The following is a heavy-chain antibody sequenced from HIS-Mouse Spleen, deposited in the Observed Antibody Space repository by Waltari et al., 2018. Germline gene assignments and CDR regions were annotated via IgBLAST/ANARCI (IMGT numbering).Heavy chain of an antibody. J-gene: IGHJ4*02. CDR1: GGSFSGYY. CDR3: ARALIAAFDY. Sequence: QVQLQQWGAGLLKPSETLSLTCAAYGGSFSGYYWSWIRQPPGKGLEWIGEINHSGSTNYNPSLKSRVTISVDTSKNQFSLKLSSVTAADTAVYYCARALIAAFDYWGQGTLVTVSS. CDR2: INHSGST. V-gene: IGHV4-34*01. D-gene: IGHD6-13*01.